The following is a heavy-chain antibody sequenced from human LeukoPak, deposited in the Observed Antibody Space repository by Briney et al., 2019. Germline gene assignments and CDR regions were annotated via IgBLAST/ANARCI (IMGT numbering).Heavy chain of an antibody. V-gene: IGHV3-7*01. CDR2: IKPDGSEK. CDR1: GFTFSSYW. J-gene: IGHJ4*02. CDR3: ARDFYWVSAVAGTGYFDY. Sequence: PGGSLRLSCAASGFTFSSYWMTWVRQAPGKGLEWVATIKPDGSEKFYVDSVKGRFTISRDNAKNSLYLQMSGLRAEDTAVYYCARDFYWVSAVAGTGYFDYWGQGTLVTVSS. D-gene: IGHD6-19*01.